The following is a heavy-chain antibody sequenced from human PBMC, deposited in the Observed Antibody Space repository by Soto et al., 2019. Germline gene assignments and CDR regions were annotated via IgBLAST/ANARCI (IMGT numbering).Heavy chain of an antibody. J-gene: IGHJ4*02. Sequence: GGSLRLSCAASGFTFTRYSTNWVRQAPGKGLEWVSSISSTTNYIYYGDSMKGRFTISRDNAKNSLYLEMNSLRAEDTAMYYCARESEDLTSNFDYWGQGTLVTVSS. CDR3: ARESEDLTSNFDY. V-gene: IGHV3-21*06. CDR2: ISSTTNYI. CDR1: GFTFTRYS.